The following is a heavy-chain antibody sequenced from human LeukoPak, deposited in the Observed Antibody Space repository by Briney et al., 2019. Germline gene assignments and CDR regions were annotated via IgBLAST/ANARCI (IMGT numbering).Heavy chain of an antibody. V-gene: IGHV4-39*07. CDR2: MSYSGST. D-gene: IGHD6-13*01. J-gene: IGHJ4*02. CDR1: GVSISSSSYY. Sequence: SETLSLTCTVSGVSISSSSYYWGWIRQPPGKGLEWIGSMSYSGSTYYNPSLKSRVTISVETSKNEFSLKLRSVTAADTAVYYCARVTGYRIEDYFDYWGQGTLVTVSS. CDR3: ARVTGYRIEDYFDY.